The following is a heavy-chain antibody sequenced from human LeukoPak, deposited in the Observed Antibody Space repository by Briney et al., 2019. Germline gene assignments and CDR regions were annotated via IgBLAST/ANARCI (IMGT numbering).Heavy chain of an antibody. V-gene: IGHV4-59*01. J-gene: IGHJ6*03. D-gene: IGHD1-26*01. CDR2: IYYSGST. CDR3: ARAGVGATDYYYYYMDV. Sequence: SETLSLTCTVSGGSISSYYWSWIRQPPGKGLEWIGYIYYSGSTNYNPSLKSRVTISVDTSKNQFSLKLSSVTAADTAVYYCARAGVGATDYYYYYMDVWGKGTTVTVSS. CDR1: GGSISSYY.